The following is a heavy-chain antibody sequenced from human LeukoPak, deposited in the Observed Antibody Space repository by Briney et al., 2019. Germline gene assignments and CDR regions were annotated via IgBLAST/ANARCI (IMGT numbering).Heavy chain of an antibody. J-gene: IGHJ4*02. V-gene: IGHV1-69*01. D-gene: IGHD1-26*01. CDR3: ASSGLYSGSQDY. CDR1: GGTFSSYA. Sequence: SVKVSCKASGGTFSSYAISWVRQAPGQGLEWMGGIIPIFGTANYAQKFQGRVTITADESTSTAYMELSSLRSEDTAVYYCASSGLYSGSQDYWGQGTLVTVSS. CDR2: IIPIFGTA.